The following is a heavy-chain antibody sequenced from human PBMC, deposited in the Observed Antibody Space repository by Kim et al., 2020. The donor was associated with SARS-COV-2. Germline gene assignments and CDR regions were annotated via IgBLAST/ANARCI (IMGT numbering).Heavy chain of an antibody. CDR1: GFTFSSYG. D-gene: IGHD2-15*01. CDR2: ISYDGSNK. Sequence: GGSLRLSCAASGFTFSSYGMHWVRQAPGKGLEWVAVISYDGSNKYYADSVKGRFTISRDNSKNTLYLQMNSLRAEDTAVYYCAKGLRCGGSCPFAFDIWGQGTMVTVSS. V-gene: IGHV3-30*18. J-gene: IGHJ3*02. CDR3: AKGLRCGGSCPFAFDI.